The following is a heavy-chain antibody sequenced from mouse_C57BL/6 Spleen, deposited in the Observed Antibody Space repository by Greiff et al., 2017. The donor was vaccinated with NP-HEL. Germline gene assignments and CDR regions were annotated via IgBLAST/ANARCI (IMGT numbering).Heavy chain of an antibody. D-gene: IGHD1-1*01. Sequence: EVKLEESGGGLVQPGGSMKLSCVASGFTFSNYWMNWVRQSPEKGLEWVAQIRLKSDNYATHYAESVKGRFTISRDDSKSSVYLQMNNLRAEDTGIYYCTGATVPRAWFAYWGQGTLVTVSA. CDR2: IRLKSDNYAT. CDR1: GFTFSNYW. CDR3: TGATVPRAWFAY. V-gene: IGHV6-3*01. J-gene: IGHJ3*01.